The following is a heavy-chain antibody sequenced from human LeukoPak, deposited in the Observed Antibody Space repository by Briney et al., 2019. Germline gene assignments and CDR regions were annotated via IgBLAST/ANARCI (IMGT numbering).Heavy chain of an antibody. CDR3: ARGARYSSPVDY. Sequence: SVKVSCKASGGTFSSYAISWVRQAPGQGLEWVGGIIPIFGTANYAQKFQGRVTITADESTSTAYMELSSLRSEDTAVYYCARGARYSSPVDYWGQGTLVTVSS. CDR2: IIPIFGTA. D-gene: IGHD6-13*01. CDR1: GGTFSSYA. V-gene: IGHV1-69*01. J-gene: IGHJ4*02.